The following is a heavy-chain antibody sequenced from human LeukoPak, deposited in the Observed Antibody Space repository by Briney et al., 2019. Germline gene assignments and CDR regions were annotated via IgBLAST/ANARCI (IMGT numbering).Heavy chain of an antibody. CDR2: ITGSGSNT. Sequence: QSGGSLRLSCAASGFSFNSYAMSWVRQTPGKGLEWVSAITGSGSNTYYADSVKGRFTISRDNSKNTLYLQMNSLRAEDTAVYYCAKVTVVVITRDAFDVWGQGTMVTVSS. V-gene: IGHV3-23*01. CDR3: AKVTVVVITRDAFDV. CDR1: GFSFNSYA. J-gene: IGHJ3*01. D-gene: IGHD3-22*01.